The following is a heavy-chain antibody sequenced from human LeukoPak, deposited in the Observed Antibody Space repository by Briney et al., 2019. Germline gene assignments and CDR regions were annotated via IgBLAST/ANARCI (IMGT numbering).Heavy chain of an antibody. D-gene: IGHD3-10*01. Sequence: KSGGSLRLSCIVSGFTLSSYEMSWIRQAPGKGLEWVSSITSSSSYIYYADSVKGRFTISRDNAKNTLYLQMNSLRTEETAVYYCAKGPAMVRGTFDPWGQGTLVTVSS. CDR3: AKGPAMVRGTFDP. V-gene: IGHV3-21*04. CDR1: GFTLSSYE. J-gene: IGHJ5*02. CDR2: ITSSSSYI.